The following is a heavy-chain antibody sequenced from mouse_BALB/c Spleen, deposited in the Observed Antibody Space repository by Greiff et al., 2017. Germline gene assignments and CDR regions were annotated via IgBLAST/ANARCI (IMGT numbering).Heavy chain of an antibody. J-gene: IGHJ3*01. V-gene: IGHV1S81*02. Sequence: VQLQQPGAELVKPGASVKLSCKASGYTFTSYWMHWVKQRPGQGLEWIGEINPSNGRTNYNEKFKSKATLTVDKSSSTAYMQLSSLTSEDSAVYYCARDDGYDGFAYWGQGTLVTVSA. D-gene: IGHD2-2*01. CDR3: ARDDGYDGFAY. CDR2: INPSNGRT. CDR1: GYTFTSYW.